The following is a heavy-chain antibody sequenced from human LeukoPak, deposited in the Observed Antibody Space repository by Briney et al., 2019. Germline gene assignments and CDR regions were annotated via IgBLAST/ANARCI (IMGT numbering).Heavy chain of an antibody. D-gene: IGHD3-10*01. CDR3: AREVTMVRGGWFDP. CDR1: GGSISSSSYY. Sequence: SETLSLTCTVSGGSISSSSYYWGWIRQPPGKGLEWIGSIYYSGSTYYNPSLKSRVTISVDTSKNRFSLKLSSVTAADTAVYYCAREVTMVRGGWFDPWGQGTLVTVSS. J-gene: IGHJ5*02. CDR2: IYYSGST. V-gene: IGHV4-39*07.